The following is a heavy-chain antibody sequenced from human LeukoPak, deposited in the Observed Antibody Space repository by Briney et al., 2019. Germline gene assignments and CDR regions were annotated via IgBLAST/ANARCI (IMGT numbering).Heavy chain of an antibody. CDR3: AREPGFDSSGYLNWFDP. J-gene: IGHJ5*02. CDR1: GASMSSFY. V-gene: IGHV4-59*01. CDR2: VLYSGNT. Sequence: PSETLSLTCTVAGASMSSFYWSWIRQPPGKGLEWIGNVLYSGNTDYNPSLRSRVTMSIDTSKNQFSLKLSAVTAADTAVYYCAREPGFDSSGYLNWFDPWGQGTLVTVSS. D-gene: IGHD3-22*01.